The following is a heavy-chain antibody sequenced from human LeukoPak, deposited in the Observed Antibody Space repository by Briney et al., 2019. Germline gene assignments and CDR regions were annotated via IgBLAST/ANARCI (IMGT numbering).Heavy chain of an antibody. CDR2: ISHSGST. J-gene: IGHJ1*01. CDR3: ARAYSSSWYYPEYFQH. Sequence: SETLSLTCSVSGYSISSGYYWGWIRQSPGKGLEWIGTISHSGSTNYNPSLKSRVTISVDTSKNQFSLKLSSVTAADTAVYYCARAYSSSWYYPEYFQHWGQGTLVTVSS. D-gene: IGHD6-13*01. V-gene: IGHV4-38-2*02. CDR1: GYSISSGYY.